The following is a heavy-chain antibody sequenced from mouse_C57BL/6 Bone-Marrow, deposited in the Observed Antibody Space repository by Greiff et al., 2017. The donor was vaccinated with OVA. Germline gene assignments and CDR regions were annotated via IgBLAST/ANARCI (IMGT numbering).Heavy chain of an antibody. CDR3: AREGTTVVASFDY. CDR2: SDPSDSYT. V-gene: IGHV1-50*01. CDR1: GYTFTSYW. D-gene: IGHD1-1*01. J-gene: IGHJ2*01. Sequence: QVQLQQPGAELVKPGASVKLSCKASGYTFTSYWMQWVKQRTGQGLEWIGESDPSDSYTNSNQKFKGKAKLTVDKYSSTASMQLRSLTSEDSAVYYCAREGTTVVASFDYWGQGTTLTVSS.